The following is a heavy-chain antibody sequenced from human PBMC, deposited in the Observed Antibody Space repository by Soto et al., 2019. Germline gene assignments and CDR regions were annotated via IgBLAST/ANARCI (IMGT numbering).Heavy chain of an antibody. J-gene: IGHJ6*02. CDR3: ARLEHDSGGNAERVEYYYGMDV. D-gene: IGHD4-17*01. CDR1: GGTFSSYA. V-gene: IGHV1-69*13. Sequence: SVKVSCKASGGTFSSYAIGWGRQPPEQGLEWMGGIIPLFGTANYAQKFQGRVTITADESTSTAYMELRSLRSEDKAVYECARLEHDSGGNAERVEYYYGMDVWGQGTTVTVS. CDR2: IIPLFGTA.